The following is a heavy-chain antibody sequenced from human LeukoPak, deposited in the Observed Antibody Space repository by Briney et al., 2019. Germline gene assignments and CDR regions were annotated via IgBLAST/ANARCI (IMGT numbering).Heavy chain of an antibody. D-gene: IGHD3-3*01. J-gene: IGHJ1*01. CDR3: AIGPLINYDFWSGSEYFQH. CDR1: GVSISSYY. CDR2: IYTSGST. Sequence: SETLSLTCTVSGVSISSYYWSWIRQPAGKGLEWIGRIYTSGSTNYNPSLKSRVTMSVDTSKNQFSLKLSSVTAADTAVYYCAIGPLINYDFWSGSEYFQHWGQGTLVTVSS. V-gene: IGHV4-4*07.